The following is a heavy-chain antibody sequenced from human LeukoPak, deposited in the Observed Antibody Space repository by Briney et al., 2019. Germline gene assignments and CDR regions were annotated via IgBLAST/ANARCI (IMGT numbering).Heavy chain of an antibody. Sequence: GGSLRLSCAASGFIFSNDAMHWVRQAPGKGLEWVSSISSSSSYIYYADSVKGRFTISRDNAKNSLYLQMNSLRAEDTAVYYCARNYGDYSFDYWGQGTLVTVSS. CDR2: ISSSSSYI. V-gene: IGHV3-21*01. D-gene: IGHD4-17*01. J-gene: IGHJ4*02. CDR3: ARNYGDYSFDY. CDR1: GFIFSNDA.